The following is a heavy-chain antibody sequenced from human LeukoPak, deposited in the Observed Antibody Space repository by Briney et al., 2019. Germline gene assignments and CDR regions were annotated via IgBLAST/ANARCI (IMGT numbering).Heavy chain of an antibody. J-gene: IGHJ4*02. V-gene: IGHV3-23*01. Sequence: GGSLRLSCAASGFTFSNYAMSWVRQAPGKGLEWVSAISGNGGSTYYADSVKGRFTISRVNSKNTLYLQMNSLRAEDTAVYYCAKISPYGGNSAWGQGNLVTVSS. D-gene: IGHD4-23*01. CDR1: GFTFSNYA. CDR2: ISGNGGST. CDR3: AKISPYGGNSA.